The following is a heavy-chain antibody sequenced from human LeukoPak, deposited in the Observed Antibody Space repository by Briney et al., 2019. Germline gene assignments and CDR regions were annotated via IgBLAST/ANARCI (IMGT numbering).Heavy chain of an antibody. D-gene: IGHD3-3*01. V-gene: IGHV3-23*01. CDR3: AKMGDFWSGYYNYFDS. J-gene: IGHJ4*02. CDR1: GFTFSSYA. Sequence: GGSLRLSCAASGFTFSSYAMSWVRQAPGKGLEWVSSISGSGGSTYDADSVKGRFTISRDKSKNTLYLQMNSLRAEDTAVYYCAKMGDFWSGYYNYFDSWGQGTLVTVSS. CDR2: ISGSGGST.